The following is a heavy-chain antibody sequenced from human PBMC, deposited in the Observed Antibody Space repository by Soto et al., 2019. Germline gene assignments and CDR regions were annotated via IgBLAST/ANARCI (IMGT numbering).Heavy chain of an antibody. CDR1: GGSVSSGSYY. J-gene: IGHJ6*02. CDR3: ARDKRYSYYYYGMDV. V-gene: IGHV4-61*01. Sequence: KPSETLSLTCTVSGGSVSSGSYYWSWIRQPPGKGLEWIGYIYYSGSTNYNPSLKSRVTISVDTSKNQFSLKLSSVTAADTAVYYCARDKRYSYYYYGMDVWGQGTTVTVSS. CDR2: IYYSGST. D-gene: IGHD2-15*01.